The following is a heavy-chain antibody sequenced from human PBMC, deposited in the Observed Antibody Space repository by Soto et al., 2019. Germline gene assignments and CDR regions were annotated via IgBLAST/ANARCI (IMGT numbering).Heavy chain of an antibody. V-gene: IGHV3-33*01. CDR2: IWYDGSNE. CDR3: ARADNPGRAVATYGMDV. D-gene: IGHD6-19*01. J-gene: IGHJ6*02. Sequence: QVQLVESGGGVVQPGRSLRLSCAASGFIFSNFGMHWVRQAPGKGLEWVAVIWYDGSNEYYADSVKGRFTISKDNSKNTLYLQQTIPRAEDTAVYYCARADNPGRAVATYGMDVWGQGTTVTVSS. CDR1: GFIFSNFG.